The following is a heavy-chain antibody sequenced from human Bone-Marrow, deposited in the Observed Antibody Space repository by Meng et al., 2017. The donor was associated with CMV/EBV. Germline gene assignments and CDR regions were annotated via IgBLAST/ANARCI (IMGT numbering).Heavy chain of an antibody. D-gene: IGHD6-6*01. CDR1: GGTFSSYA. V-gene: IGHV1-69*05. CDR2: IIPIFGTA. J-gene: IGHJ4*02. CDR3: ASGAQLVPDY. Sequence: SVKVSCKASGGTFSSYAISWVRQAPGQGLEWMGGIIPIFGTANCAQKFQGRVTITTDESTSTAYMELSSLRSEDTAVYYCASGAQLVPDYWGQGTLVTVSS.